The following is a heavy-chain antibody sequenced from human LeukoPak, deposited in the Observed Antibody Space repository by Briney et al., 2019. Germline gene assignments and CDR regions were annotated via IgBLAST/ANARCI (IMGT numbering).Heavy chain of an antibody. J-gene: IGHJ5*01. Sequence: GGSLRLPCAASGFTFSSYWMHWLRQAPGKGLVWVSRINSDGSTTSHADSVKGRFTISRDNAKNTLFLQKNSLRAEDTAVYYCARGGSSSWYGSWGQGTLVTVSS. CDR3: ARGGSSSWYGS. CDR2: INSDGSTT. D-gene: IGHD6-13*01. V-gene: IGHV3-74*01. CDR1: GFTFSSYW.